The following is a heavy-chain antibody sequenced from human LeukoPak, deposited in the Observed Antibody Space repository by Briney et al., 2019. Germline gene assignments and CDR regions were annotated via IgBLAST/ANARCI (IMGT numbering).Heavy chain of an antibody. CDR1: GYTFTTYY. D-gene: IGHD2-15*01. V-gene: IGHV1-46*01. J-gene: IGHJ4*02. CDR2: INPSGGSA. CDR3: ARGYCSGGSCANFDY. Sequence: ASVKVSCKASGYTFTTYYMYWVRQAPGQGLEWMGIINPSGGSASYAQKFHGRVTMTRDTSTNTVYMELSSLRSEDTAVYHCARGYCSGGSCANFDYWGQGTLVTVSS.